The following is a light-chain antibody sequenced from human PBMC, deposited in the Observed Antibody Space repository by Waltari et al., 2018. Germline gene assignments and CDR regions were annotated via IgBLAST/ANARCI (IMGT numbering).Light chain of an antibody. V-gene: IGLV7-43*01. J-gene: IGLJ3*02. CDR3: LLYDGSDQV. CDR2: STT. CDR1: AGAVTSGNY. Sequence: QTVVTQEPSLTVSPGGAVTLTCASSAGAVTSGNYPNWIQQKPGQVPRSLIHSTTNRHSLTPARFSGSLRGGKAALTLSGVQPEDEAEYYCLLYDGSDQVFGGGTKLTVL.